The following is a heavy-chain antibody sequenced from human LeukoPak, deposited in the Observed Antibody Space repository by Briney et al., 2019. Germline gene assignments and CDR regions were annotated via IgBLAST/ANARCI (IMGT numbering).Heavy chain of an antibody. Sequence: ASVKVSCKASGYTFTGNYLHWVRHAPGQGLEWMGWIHPNSGDTSYAQKFQGRVTMTRDTSISTAYMDLSGLTSDDTALYYCARLATVPGWGQGTLVTVSS. V-gene: IGHV1-2*02. CDR1: GYTFTGNY. D-gene: IGHD6-19*01. CDR2: IHPNSGDT. J-gene: IGHJ1*01. CDR3: ARLATVPG.